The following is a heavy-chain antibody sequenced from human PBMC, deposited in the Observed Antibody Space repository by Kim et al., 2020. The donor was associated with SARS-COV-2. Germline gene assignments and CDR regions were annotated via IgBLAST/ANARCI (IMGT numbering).Heavy chain of an antibody. V-gene: IGHV4-39*07. D-gene: IGHD1-26*01. CDR2: IYYSGST. Sequence: SETLSLTCTVSGGSISSSSYYWGWIRQPPGKGLEWIGSIYYSGSTYYNPSLKSRVTISVDTSKNQFSLKLSSVTAADTAVYYCARGVRVGARGFDYWGQGTLVTVSS. CDR3: ARGVRVGARGFDY. CDR1: GGSISSSSYY. J-gene: IGHJ4*02.